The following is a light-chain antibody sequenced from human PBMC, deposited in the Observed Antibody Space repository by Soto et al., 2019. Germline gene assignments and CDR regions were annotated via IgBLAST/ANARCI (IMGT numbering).Light chain of an antibody. CDR3: QQYYNTPYT. CDR1: QSVLYSSNNKNY. J-gene: IGKJ2*01. V-gene: IGKV4-1*01. CDR2: WAS. Sequence: DIVMTQSPDSLAVSLGERATINSKSSQSVLYSSNNKNYLAWYQQKTGQPPTLLIYWASTRESGVPDRFSGSGSGTDFTLTISSLQAEDVAVYYCQQYYNTPYTFGQGTKLEIK.